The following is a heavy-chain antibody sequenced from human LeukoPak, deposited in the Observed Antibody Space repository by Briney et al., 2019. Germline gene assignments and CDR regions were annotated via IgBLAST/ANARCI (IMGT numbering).Heavy chain of an antibody. Sequence: GGSLRLSCAASGFTFRSYWMSWVRQAPGKGLGWVANIKEDGSEKYFVDSVKGRFTVSRDNSKNTLYLHMNSLSAEDTAVYYCARDLSWGSYTSWGQGTLVTVSS. J-gene: IGHJ4*02. CDR2: IKEDGSEK. D-gene: IGHD3-16*01. CDR1: GFTFRSYW. CDR3: ARDLSWGSYTS. V-gene: IGHV3-7*03.